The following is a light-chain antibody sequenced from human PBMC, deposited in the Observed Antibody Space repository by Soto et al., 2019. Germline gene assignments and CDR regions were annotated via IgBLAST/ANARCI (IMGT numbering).Light chain of an antibody. V-gene: IGKV3-15*01. J-gene: IGKJ2*01. CDR3: QQYNKWPRT. CDR1: QSVDND. Sequence: EIVMTQSPATLSVSPGDRATLSCRASQSVDNDLAWYQQKPGQPPRLLIYDASTTATGIPARFSGSGSGTEFTLTISSLQSEDFAVYNCQQYNKWPRTFGQGTKVDIK. CDR2: DAS.